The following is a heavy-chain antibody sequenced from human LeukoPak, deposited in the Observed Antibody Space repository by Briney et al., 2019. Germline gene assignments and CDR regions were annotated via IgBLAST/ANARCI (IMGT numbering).Heavy chain of an antibody. CDR3: ARKLRLGGNWFNP. CDR2: IIPIFGTA. J-gene: IGHJ5*02. Sequence: SVKVSCQASGGTFSSYAIHWVRQAPGQGLEWMGGIIPIFGTANYEQKFQDTVTITADDSTSPAYLELSSLRSDDTALYYCARKLRLGGNWFNPWGQGTLVTVSS. D-gene: IGHD1-26*01. CDR1: GGTFSSYA. V-gene: IGHV1-69*01.